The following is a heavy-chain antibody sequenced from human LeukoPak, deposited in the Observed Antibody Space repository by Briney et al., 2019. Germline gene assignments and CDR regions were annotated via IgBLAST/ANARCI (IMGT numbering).Heavy chain of an antibody. V-gene: IGHV1-2*02. CDR1: GYTFTGYY. CDR3: ARQGDTYYDFWSVLY. Sequence: GASVKVSCKASGYTFTGYYMHWVRQAPGQGLEWMGWINPNSGGTNYAQKFQGRVTMTRDTSISTAYMELSRLRSDDTAVNYCARQGDTYYDFWSVLYWGQGTLVTVSS. D-gene: IGHD3-3*01. CDR2: INPNSGGT. J-gene: IGHJ4*02.